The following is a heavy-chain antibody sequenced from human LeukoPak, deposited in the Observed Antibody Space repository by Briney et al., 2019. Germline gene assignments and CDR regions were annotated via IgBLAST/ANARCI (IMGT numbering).Heavy chain of an antibody. D-gene: IGHD3-16*02. CDR2: IYYSGST. CDR1: GGSISSYY. V-gene: IGHV4-59*08. J-gene: IGHJ4*02. Sequence: SETLSLTCTASGGSISSYYWSWIRQPPGKGLEWIGYIYYSGSTNYNPSLKSRVTISVDTSKNQFSLKLSSVTAADTAVYYCARHQDDYVWGSYRFDYWGQGTLVTVSS. CDR3: ARHQDDYVWGSYRFDY.